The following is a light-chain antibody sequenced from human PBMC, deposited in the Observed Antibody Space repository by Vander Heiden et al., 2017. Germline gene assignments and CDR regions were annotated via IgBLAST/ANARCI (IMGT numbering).Light chain of an antibody. CDR2: DAS. V-gene: IGKV1-33*01. CDR1: QHISNH. CDR3: QQFNNLPIT. Sequence: DVQMTQSPSSLSASVGDRVNITCQASQHISNHLNWYQQKPGKAPKLLMYDASDLETGVPSRFSGSGSGTHFTVTISTLQPEDIGTYYCQQFNNLPITFGQGTRLEIK. J-gene: IGKJ5*01.